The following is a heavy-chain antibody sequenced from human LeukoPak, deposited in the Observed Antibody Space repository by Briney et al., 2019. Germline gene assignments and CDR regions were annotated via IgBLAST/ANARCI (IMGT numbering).Heavy chain of an antibody. J-gene: IGHJ4*02. D-gene: IGHD3-22*01. CDR2: ISWNSGSI. CDR3: AKDIRAISGYSFDY. Sequence: GGSLRPSCAASGFTFDDYAMHWVRQAPGKGLEWVSGISWNSGSIGYADSVKGRFTISRDNAKNSLYLQMNSLRAEDTALYYCAKDIRAISGYSFDYWGQGTLVTVSS. V-gene: IGHV3-9*01. CDR1: GFTFDDYA.